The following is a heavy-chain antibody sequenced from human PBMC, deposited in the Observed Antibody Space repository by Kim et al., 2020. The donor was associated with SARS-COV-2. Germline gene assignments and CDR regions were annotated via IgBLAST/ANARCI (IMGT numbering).Heavy chain of an antibody. V-gene: IGHV3-53*01. D-gene: IGHD3-22*01. J-gene: IGHJ5*02. CDR3: ARVQNSSGYYLGFDP. Sequence: DSVKGRFTISRDNSKNTLYLQMNSLRAEDTAVYYCARVQNSSGYYLGFDPWGQGTLVTVSS.